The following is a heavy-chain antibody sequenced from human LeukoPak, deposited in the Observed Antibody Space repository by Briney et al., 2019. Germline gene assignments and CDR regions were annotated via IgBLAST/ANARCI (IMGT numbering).Heavy chain of an antibody. Sequence: GRSLRLSCAASGFTFSSYAMHWVRQAPGKGLEWVAVISYDGSNKYYADSVKGRFTISRDNSKNTLYLQMNSLRAEDTAVYYCAKGGSGSYYYYYGMDVWGQGTTVTVSS. D-gene: IGHD1-26*01. V-gene: IGHV3-30-3*01. J-gene: IGHJ6*02. CDR2: ISYDGSNK. CDR3: AKGGSGSYYYYYGMDV. CDR1: GFTFSSYA.